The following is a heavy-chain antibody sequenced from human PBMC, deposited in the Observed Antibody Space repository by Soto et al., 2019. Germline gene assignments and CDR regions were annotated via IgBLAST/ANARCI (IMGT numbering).Heavy chain of an antibody. Sequence: PGGSLRLSCAASGFTFSSYSMNWVRQAPGKGLEWVSSISSSSSYIYYADSVKGRFTISRDNAKNSLYLQMNSLRAEDTAVYYCARASAAVVSVAGMDVWGQGTTVTVAS. CDR2: ISSSSSYI. D-gene: IGHD6-13*01. CDR3: ARASAAVVSVAGMDV. CDR1: GFTFSSYS. J-gene: IGHJ6*02. V-gene: IGHV3-21*01.